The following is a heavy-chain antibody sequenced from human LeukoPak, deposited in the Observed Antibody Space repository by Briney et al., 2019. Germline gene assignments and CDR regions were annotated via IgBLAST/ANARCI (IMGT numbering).Heavy chain of an antibody. CDR1: GGSISSSSYY. CDR2: IYYSGST. D-gene: IGHD2-21*02. J-gene: IGHJ6*03. CDR3: ARVPTEHHYYYYYYTDV. Sequence: ASETLSLTCTVSGGSISSSSYYWGWIRQPPGKGLEWIGSIYYSGSTYYNPSLKSRVTISVDTSKNQFALKLSSATAADTAVYYCARVPTEHHYYYYYYTDVWGKGTTVTVSS. V-gene: IGHV4-39*06.